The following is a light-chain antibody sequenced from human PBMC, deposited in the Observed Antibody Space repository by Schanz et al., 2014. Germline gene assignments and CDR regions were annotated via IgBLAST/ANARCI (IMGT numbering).Light chain of an antibody. Sequence: QSALTQPRSVSGSPGQSVTISCTGTNSDVGGYNYVSWYQQHPGKAPKLMIYEVSKRPSGVPDRFSGSKSGNTASLTVSGLQAEDEADYYCSSYAGTNNFGVFGGGTKVTVL. CDR2: EVS. V-gene: IGLV2-8*01. J-gene: IGLJ3*02. CDR1: NSDVGGYNY. CDR3: SSYAGTNNFGV.